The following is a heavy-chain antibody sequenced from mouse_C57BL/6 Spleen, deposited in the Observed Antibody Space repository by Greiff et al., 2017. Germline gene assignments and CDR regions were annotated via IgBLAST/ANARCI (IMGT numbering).Heavy chain of an antibody. CDR1: GFTFRNYW. J-gene: IGHJ2*01. CDR2: IRLKSDNYAT. V-gene: IGHV6-3*01. D-gene: IGHD1-1*01. Sequence: EVNLVESGGGLVQPGGSMKLSCVASGFTFRNYWMNWVRQSPEKGLEWVAQIRLKSDNYATPYAESVKGRFTISRDDSKSSVYLQMNNLRAEDTGIYYCTGSTVASYYFDYWGQGTTLTVSS. CDR3: TGSTVASYYFDY.